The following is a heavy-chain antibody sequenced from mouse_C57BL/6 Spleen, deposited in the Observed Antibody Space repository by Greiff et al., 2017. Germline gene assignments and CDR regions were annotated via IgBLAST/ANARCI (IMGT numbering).Heavy chain of an antibody. Sequence: EVKLVESGGGLVQPGGSMKLSCAASGFTFSDAWMDWVRQSPEKGLEWVAEIRNKANNHATYYAESVKGRFTISRDDYKRSVYLQMNSLRAEDTGIYYCTSGDYWGQGTSVTVSS. CDR2: IRNKANNHAT. J-gene: IGHJ4*01. V-gene: IGHV6-6*01. CDR3: TSGDY. CDR1: GFTFSDAW.